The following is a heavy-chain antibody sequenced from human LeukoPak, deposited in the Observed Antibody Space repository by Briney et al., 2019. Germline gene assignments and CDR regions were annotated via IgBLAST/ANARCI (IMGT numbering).Heavy chain of an antibody. J-gene: IGHJ5*02. V-gene: IGHV3-23*01. CDR1: GFTFSSYA. CDR3: AKGALLWFHTPQSWFDP. Sequence: PGGSLRLSCAASGFTFSSYAMSWVRQAPGKGLEWVSAISGSGGSTYYADSVKGRFTISRDNSKNTLYLQMNSLRAEDTAVYYCAKGALLWFHTPQSWFDPWGQGTLVTVSS. CDR2: ISGSGGST. D-gene: IGHD3-10*01.